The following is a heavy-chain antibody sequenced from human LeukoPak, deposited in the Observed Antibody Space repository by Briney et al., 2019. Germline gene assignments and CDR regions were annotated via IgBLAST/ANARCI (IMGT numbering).Heavy chain of an antibody. V-gene: IGHV3-23*01. J-gene: IGHJ4*02. CDR2: ISGSDGST. CDR3: EKDLGGSGDYRPY. D-gene: IGHD2-21*02. Sequence: PGGSLRLSCAASGFTFSSYAMSWVRQAPGKGLEWVSAISGSDGSTYYADSVKSRFTISRDNSKNTLYLQMNSLSAEDTAVYYCEKDLGGSGDYRPYWGQGSVVTVSS. CDR1: GFTFSSYA.